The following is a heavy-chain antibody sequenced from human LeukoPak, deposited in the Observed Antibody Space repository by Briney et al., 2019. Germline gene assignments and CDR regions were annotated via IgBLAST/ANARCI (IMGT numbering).Heavy chain of an antibody. J-gene: IGHJ4*02. V-gene: IGHV3-48*01. CDR3: ARFRTWGDKAFDY. D-gene: IGHD2-21*02. CDR1: GFTFNAFG. CDR2: IGTTSGAI. Sequence: GSLRLSCAASGFTFNAFGKNWVRQAPGKGLEGVSYIGTTSGAIYYADSVKGRFTISRDSAKNSLYLQMNSLRAEDTAVYYCARFRTWGDKAFDYWGQGTLVTVSS.